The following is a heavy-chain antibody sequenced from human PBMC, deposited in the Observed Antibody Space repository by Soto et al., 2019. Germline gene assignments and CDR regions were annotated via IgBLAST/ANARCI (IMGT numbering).Heavy chain of an antibody. J-gene: IGHJ4*02. Sequence: SETLSLTCTVSGGSISSYYWSWIRQPPGKGLEWIGYIYYSGSTNYNPSLKSRVTISVDTSKNQFSLKLSSVTAADTAMYYCARFVVVPAALYYFDYWGQGTLVTVSS. CDR3: ARFVVVPAALYYFDY. CDR2: IYYSGST. CDR1: GGSISSYY. D-gene: IGHD2-2*01. V-gene: IGHV4-59*01.